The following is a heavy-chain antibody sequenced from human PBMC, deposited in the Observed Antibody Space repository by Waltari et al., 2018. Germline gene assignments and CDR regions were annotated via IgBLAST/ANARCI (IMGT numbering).Heavy chain of an antibody. CDR2: IKCDGSAT. V-gene: IGHV3-7*03. J-gene: IGHJ4*02. D-gene: IGHD6-19*01. CDR1: GFSFSAFW. CDR3: ARGSTGYVSVWDC. Sequence: EVQLMESGGGLVQPGGSLRRSGAASGFSFSAFWWAWVRQAPGKGVECVANIKCDGSATYHVDSVNGRFTISRDNAKNSLYLQMNDVSAEDTAIYYCARGSTGYVSVWDCWGQGTVVTVSS.